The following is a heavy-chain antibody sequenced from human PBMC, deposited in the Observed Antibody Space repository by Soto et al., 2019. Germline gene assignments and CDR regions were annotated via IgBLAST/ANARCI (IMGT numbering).Heavy chain of an antibody. V-gene: IGHV4-61*01. D-gene: IGHD1-1*01. CDR2: IYYSGRT. J-gene: IGHJ4*02. CDR1: GASVSSVTYY. Sequence: QVQLQESGPGLVKPSETLSLTCTVSGASVSSVTYYWSWIRQPPGKGLEWIGYIYYSGRTTYNPSLKSRVTIAVDTSKNHFALKRSSVVEADTAVYYCASDRVTTPRFYDYWGQGILATVSS. CDR3: ASDRVTTPRFYDY.